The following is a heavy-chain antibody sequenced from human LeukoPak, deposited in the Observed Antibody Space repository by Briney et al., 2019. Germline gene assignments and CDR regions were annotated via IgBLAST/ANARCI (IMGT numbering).Heavy chain of an antibody. CDR2: INHSGST. CDR1: GGSFSGYY. D-gene: IGHD2-21*02. Sequence: SETLSLTCAVYGGSFSGYYWSWIRQPPGKGLEWIGEINHSGSTNYNPSLKSRVTISVDTSKNQFSLKLSSVTAADTAVYYCARGVTGAFGHDASDIWGQGTMVTVSS. J-gene: IGHJ3*02. V-gene: IGHV4-34*01. CDR3: ARGVTGAFGHDASDI.